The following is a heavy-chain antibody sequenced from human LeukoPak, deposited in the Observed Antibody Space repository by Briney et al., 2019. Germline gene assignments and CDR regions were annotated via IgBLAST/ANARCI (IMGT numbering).Heavy chain of an antibody. V-gene: IGHV3-21*01. CDR3: AKDNDYAGL. D-gene: IGHD4-17*01. CDR1: GFTFSSYS. J-gene: IGHJ2*01. Sequence: GGSLRLSCAASGFTFSSYSMNWVRQAPGKGLEWVSSISSRSSYIYYADSVKGRFTISRDNAKNSLYLQMNSLRAEDTAVYYCAKDNDYAGLWGRGTLVTVSS. CDR2: ISSRSSYI.